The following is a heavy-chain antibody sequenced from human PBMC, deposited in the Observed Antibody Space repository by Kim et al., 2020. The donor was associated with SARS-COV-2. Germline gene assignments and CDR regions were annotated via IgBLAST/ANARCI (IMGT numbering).Heavy chain of an antibody. CDR1: GGTFSSYA. Sequence: SVKVSCKASGGTFSSYAISWVRQAPGQGLEWMGGIIPIFGTANYAQKFQGRVTITADESTSTAYMELSSLRSEDTAVYYCARGGHRTYYGSGSYNGPFDYWGQGTLVTVSS. CDR3: ARGGHRTYYGSGSYNGPFDY. V-gene: IGHV1-69*13. CDR2: IIPIFGTA. D-gene: IGHD3-10*01. J-gene: IGHJ4*02.